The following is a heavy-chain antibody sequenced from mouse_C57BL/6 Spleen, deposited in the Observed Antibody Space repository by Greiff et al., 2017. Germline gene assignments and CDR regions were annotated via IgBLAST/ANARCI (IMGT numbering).Heavy chain of an antibody. J-gene: IGHJ4*01. CDR3: QYYGSSLYAMDY. CDR2: IYPGDGDT. CDR1: GYAFSSYW. D-gene: IGHD1-1*01. V-gene: IGHV1-80*01. Sequence: VQLQQSGAELVKPGASVKISCKASGYAFSSYWMNWVKQRPGKGLEWIGQIYPGDGDTNYNGKFKGKATLTADKSSSTAYMQLSSLTSEDSAVYCCQYYGSSLYAMDYWGQGTSVTVSS.